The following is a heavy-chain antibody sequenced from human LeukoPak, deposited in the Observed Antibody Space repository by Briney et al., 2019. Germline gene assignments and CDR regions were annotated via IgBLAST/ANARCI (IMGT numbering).Heavy chain of an antibody. D-gene: IGHD3-9*01. V-gene: IGHV3-21*01. CDR1: GFTFSSYS. CDR3: ARPSSDYDILTGYYGD. CDR2: ISSSSSYI. J-gene: IGHJ4*02. Sequence: GGSLRLSCAASGFTFSSYSMTWVRQAPGKGLEWVSSISSSSSYIYYADSVKGRFTISRDNAKNSLYLQMNSLRAEDTAVYYCARPSSDYDILTGYYGDWGQGTLVTVSS.